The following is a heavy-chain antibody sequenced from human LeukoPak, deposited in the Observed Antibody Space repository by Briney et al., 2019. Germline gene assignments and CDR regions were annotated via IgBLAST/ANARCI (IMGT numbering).Heavy chain of an antibody. CDR1: GVSIGNTNYY. V-gene: IGHV4-39*02. D-gene: IGHD3-16*01. CDR3: ARALDGGASGLYY. Sequence: SETLSLTCSVSGVSIGNTNYYWGWIRQPPGKGLEWIGSTYYSGYTSYNPSLKSRVTISVDTPKNQFSLKLSSVTAADTAVYYCARALDGGASGLYYWGQGTLVTVSS. CDR2: TYYSGYT. J-gene: IGHJ4*02.